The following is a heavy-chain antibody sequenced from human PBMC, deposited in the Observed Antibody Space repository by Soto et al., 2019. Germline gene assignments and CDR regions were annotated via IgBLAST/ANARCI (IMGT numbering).Heavy chain of an antibody. CDR1: GYTFTSYY. CDR3: ARGLGVVTAIQTLDV. J-gene: IGHJ6*02. D-gene: IGHD2-21*02. CDR2: INPSGGST. Sequence: ASVKVSCKASGYTFTSYYMHWVRQAPGQGLEWMGIINPSGGSTSYAQKFQGRVTMTRDTSTSTVYMELSSLRSEDSAVYYCARGLGVVTAIQTLDVWGQGATVTVSS. V-gene: IGHV1-46*01.